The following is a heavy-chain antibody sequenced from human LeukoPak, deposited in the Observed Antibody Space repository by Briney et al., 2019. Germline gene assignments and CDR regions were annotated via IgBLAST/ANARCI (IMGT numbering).Heavy chain of an antibody. Sequence: GASVKVSCTASGYTFTGYYVHWGRQAPGQGLEWMGWINPNGGGTNYAQTFQGRVTMTRDTSISTAYMELSRLRSDDTAVYYCAKDRGYSSSWPDYWGQGTLVTVSS. CDR1: GYTFTGYY. J-gene: IGHJ4*02. V-gene: IGHV1-2*02. D-gene: IGHD6-13*01. CDR2: INPNGGGT. CDR3: AKDRGYSSSWPDY.